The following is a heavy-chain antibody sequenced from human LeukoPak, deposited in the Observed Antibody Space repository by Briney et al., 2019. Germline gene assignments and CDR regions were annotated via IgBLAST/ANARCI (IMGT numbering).Heavy chain of an antibody. CDR1: GYTFTGYY. CDR2: INPNSGGT. J-gene: IGHJ4*02. CDR3: ARDKYGDYVIDY. D-gene: IGHD4-17*01. V-gene: IGHV1-2*06. Sequence: ASVKVSCKASGYTFTGYYMYWVRQAPGQGLEWMGRINPNSGGTNYAQKFQGRVTMTRDTSISTAYMELSRLRSDDTAVYYCARDKYGDYVIDYWGQGTLVTVSS.